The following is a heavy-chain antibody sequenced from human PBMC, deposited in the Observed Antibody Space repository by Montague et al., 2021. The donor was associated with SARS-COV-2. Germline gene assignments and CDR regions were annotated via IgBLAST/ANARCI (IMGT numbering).Heavy chain of an antibody. J-gene: IGHJ6*02. CDR1: GGSISSGSHY. V-gene: IGHV4-61*02. CDR3: ARRIDYYGIDV. CDR2: IDTSGNT. Sequence: TLSLTCTVSGGSISSGSHYWSWIRQPAGKGLEWIGRIDTSGNTKYISSLKSRVTISVDTSKNQFSLKLSSVTAADPAVYYCARRIDYYGIDVWGQGTTVTVSS. D-gene: IGHD1-26*01.